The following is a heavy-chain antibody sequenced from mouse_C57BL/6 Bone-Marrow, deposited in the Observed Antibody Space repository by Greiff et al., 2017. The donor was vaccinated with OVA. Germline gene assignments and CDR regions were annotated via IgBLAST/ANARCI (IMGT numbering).Heavy chain of an antibody. Sequence: EVKLVESEGGLVQPGSSMKLSCTASGFTFSDYYMAWVRQVPEKGLEWVANINYDGSSPYYLDSLKSRFIISRDNAKNILYLQMSSLKSEDTATYYCARDSLYYYGSSYGGYFDVWGTGTTVTVSS. CDR1: GFTFSDYY. CDR2: INYDGSSP. V-gene: IGHV5-16*01. J-gene: IGHJ1*03. CDR3: ARDSLYYYGSSYGGYFDV. D-gene: IGHD1-1*01.